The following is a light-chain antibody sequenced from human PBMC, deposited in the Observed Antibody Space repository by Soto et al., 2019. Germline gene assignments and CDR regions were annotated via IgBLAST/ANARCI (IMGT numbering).Light chain of an antibody. CDR2: TTS. Sequence: DIQMTQSPPTLSASVGDRVTITCRTSQPISDYLNWYQQKPGKAPTLLIYTTSNLQSGVPSRFSGSGSATHFTLTISSLQPEDFATYYCQQHYNTPRTFGQGTKVDIK. CDR3: QQHYNTPRT. CDR1: QPISDY. J-gene: IGKJ1*01. V-gene: IGKV1-39*01.